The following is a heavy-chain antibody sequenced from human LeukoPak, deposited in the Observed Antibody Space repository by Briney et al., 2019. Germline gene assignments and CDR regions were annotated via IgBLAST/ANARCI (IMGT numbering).Heavy chain of an antibody. J-gene: IGHJ6*02. CDR1: GFTFSNYE. CDR2: ISSSGSTI. CDR3: ARASAPPSYYYYYGMDV. Sequence: GGSLRLSCAASGFTFSNYEMNWVRQVPGKGLEWISYISSSGSTIYYADSVKGRFTISRDNAKNSLYLQMNSLRVEDTAVYYCARASAPPSYYYYYGMDVWGQGTTVTVSS. V-gene: IGHV3-48*03.